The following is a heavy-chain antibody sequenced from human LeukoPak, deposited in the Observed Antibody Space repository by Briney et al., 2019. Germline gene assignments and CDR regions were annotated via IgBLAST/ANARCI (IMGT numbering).Heavy chain of an antibody. J-gene: IGHJ4*02. CDR1: GFTFSSYR. CDR3: ARDVGYCSSTSCYRGGYFDY. V-gene: IGHV3-48*02. D-gene: IGHD2-2*01. CDR2: ISSSSSTI. Sequence: GGSLRLSCAASGFTFSSYRMNWVRQAPGKGLEWVSYISSSSSTIYYADSVKGRFTISRDNAKNSLYLQMNSLRDEDTAVYYCARDVGYCSSTSCYRGGYFDYWGQGTLVTVSS.